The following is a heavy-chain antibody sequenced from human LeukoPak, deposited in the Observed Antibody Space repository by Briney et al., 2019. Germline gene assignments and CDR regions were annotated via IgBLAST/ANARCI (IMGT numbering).Heavy chain of an antibody. Sequence: GGSLRLSCAASGFTFSSYAMSWVRQAPGKGLEWVSAISGSGGSTYYADSVKGRFTISRDNSKNTLYLQMNSLRAEDTAVYYCAKFTGGGIVVVIGDPDAFDIWGQGTMVTVSS. J-gene: IGHJ3*02. V-gene: IGHV3-23*01. CDR2: ISGSGGST. CDR1: GFTFSSYA. CDR3: AKFTGGGIVVVIGDPDAFDI. D-gene: IGHD3-22*01.